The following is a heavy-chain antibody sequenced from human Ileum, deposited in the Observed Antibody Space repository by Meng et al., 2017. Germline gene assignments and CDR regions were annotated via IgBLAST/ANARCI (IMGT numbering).Heavy chain of an antibody. Sequence: ASVKVSCKASGYTFINYGITWVRQAPGQGLEWMGWISAYNGNTNYAQKLQGRVTMTTDTSTSTAYTELRSLRSDDTAVYYRSRGRVSYNRNAGSDYWGQGTLVTVSS. CDR1: GYTFINYG. CDR2: ISAYNGNT. D-gene: IGHD1-14*01. CDR3: SRGRVSYNRNAGSDY. J-gene: IGHJ4*02. V-gene: IGHV1-18*01.